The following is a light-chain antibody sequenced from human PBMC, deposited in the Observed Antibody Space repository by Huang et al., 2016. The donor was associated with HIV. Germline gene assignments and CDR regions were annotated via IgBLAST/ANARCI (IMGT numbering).Light chain of an antibody. CDR1: QGISNS. J-gene: IGKJ1*01. CDR2: AAS. Sequence: DIQMTQSPSSLSASVGDRVTITCRASQGISNSLAWYQQNPGEAPKLLLYAASRLESGVPSRFSGSGSGTDYTRTIITLQPEDFATYYCQQYYSTPTFGQGTKVAVK. CDR3: QQYYSTPT. V-gene: IGKV1-NL1*01.